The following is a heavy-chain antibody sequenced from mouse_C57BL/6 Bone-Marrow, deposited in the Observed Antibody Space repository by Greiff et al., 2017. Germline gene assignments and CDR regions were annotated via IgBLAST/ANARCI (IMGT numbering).Heavy chain of an antibody. CDR2: ISGGGGYT. J-gene: IGHJ4*01. V-gene: IGHV5-9*01. CDR3: ARRLGYYKAMDY. Sequence: EVKLVESGGGLVKPGGSLKLSCAASGFTFSSYTMSWVRQTPEKRLEWVATISGGGGYTYYPDSVKGRFTISRDNAKNTLYLQMSRLRSEDTALYYCARRLGYYKAMDYWGQGTSVTVSS. D-gene: IGHD2-3*01. CDR1: GFTFSSYT.